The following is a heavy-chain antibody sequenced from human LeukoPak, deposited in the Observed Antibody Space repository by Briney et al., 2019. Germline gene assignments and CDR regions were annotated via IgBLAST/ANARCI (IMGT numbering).Heavy chain of an antibody. J-gene: IGHJ5*02. D-gene: IGHD6-6*01. Sequence: SETLSLTCAVYGGSFSGYYWRWIRQPPGKGLEWIGEINHSGSTNYNPPLKSRVTISVDTSKNQFSLKLSSVTAADTAVYYCAREYSSSSRWNWFDPWGQGTLVTVSS. V-gene: IGHV4-34*01. CDR2: INHSGST. CDR3: AREYSSSSRWNWFDP. CDR1: GGSFSGYY.